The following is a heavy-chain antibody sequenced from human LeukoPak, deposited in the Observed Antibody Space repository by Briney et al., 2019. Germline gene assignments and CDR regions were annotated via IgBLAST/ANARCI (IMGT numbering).Heavy chain of an antibody. CDR2: IIPNSGGT. V-gene: IGHV1-2*02. CDR1: GYTFTDYY. J-gene: IGHJ4*02. Sequence: ASVRVSCKASGYTFTDYYFHWVRQAPGQGLEWMGWIIPNSGGTNCAQKFQGRVTMTRDTSISTTYMELSSLGSDDTAVYYCARGPEAALFDYWGQGTIVTVSS. D-gene: IGHD6-13*01. CDR3: ARGPEAALFDY.